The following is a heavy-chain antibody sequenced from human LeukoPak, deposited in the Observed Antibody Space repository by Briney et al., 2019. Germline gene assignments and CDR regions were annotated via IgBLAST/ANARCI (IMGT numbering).Heavy chain of an antibody. Sequence: SETLSLTCTVSGGSISSYYWSWIWQPPGKGLEWIGYIYYSGSTNYNPSLKSRVTISVDTSKNQFSLKLNSVTAADTAVYYCARVSGYDWESFYDYWGQGTLVTVSS. CDR3: ARVSGYDWESFYDY. J-gene: IGHJ4*02. D-gene: IGHD5-12*01. CDR2: IYYSGST. CDR1: GGSISSYY. V-gene: IGHV4-59*01.